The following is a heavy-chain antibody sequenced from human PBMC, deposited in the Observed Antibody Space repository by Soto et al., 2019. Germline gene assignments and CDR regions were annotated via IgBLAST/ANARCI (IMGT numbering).Heavy chain of an antibody. D-gene: IGHD5-18*01. J-gene: IGHJ4*02. CDR2: VFYKGNT. Sequence: SGTLSLTCIVSGGSIPGYYWTWIRQPPGKGLEWIGYVFYKGNTNYNPSLKSRVTISVDTSANQFSLRLSSVTAADTAVYYCARSGDSFGFTDYWGQGTLVTVSS. V-gene: IGHV4-59*01. CDR3: ARSGDSFGFTDY. CDR1: GGSIPGYY.